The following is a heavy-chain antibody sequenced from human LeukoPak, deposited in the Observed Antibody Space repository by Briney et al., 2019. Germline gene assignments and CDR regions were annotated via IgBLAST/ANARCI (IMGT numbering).Heavy chain of an antibody. V-gene: IGHV3-7*01. CDR3: ARGSSSAFDY. J-gene: IGHJ4*02. CDR1: GFTFSSYW. D-gene: IGHD6-19*01. Sequence: PGGSLRLSCAASGFTFSSYWMNWVRQAPGKGLEWVANIKEDGSEKYYVDPVKGRFTTSRDNAKNSLNLQMNSLRAEDTAVYYCARGSSSAFDYWGQGTLVTVSS. CDR2: IKEDGSEK.